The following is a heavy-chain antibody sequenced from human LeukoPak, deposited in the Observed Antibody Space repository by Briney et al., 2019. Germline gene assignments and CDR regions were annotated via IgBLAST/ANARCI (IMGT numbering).Heavy chain of an antibody. CDR2: IYTSGST. Sequence: PSGTLTLTCTVSGGSISSGSYSWNWIRQPAGKRLEWIGRIYTSGSTNYNPSLKSRLTISVDTSKNQFSLKLSSVTAADTAVYYCARAEWELGDAFDIWGQGTMVTVSS. V-gene: IGHV4-61*02. J-gene: IGHJ3*02. D-gene: IGHD1-26*01. CDR1: GGSISSGSYS. CDR3: ARAEWELGDAFDI.